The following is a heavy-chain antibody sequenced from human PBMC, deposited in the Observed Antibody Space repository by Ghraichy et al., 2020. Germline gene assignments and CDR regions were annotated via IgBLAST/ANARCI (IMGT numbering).Heavy chain of an antibody. D-gene: IGHD3-10*01. CDR1: GFTFSSYA. CDR2: ISGSGGST. J-gene: IGHJ4*02. V-gene: IGHV3-23*01. CDR3: AKDLYYGSGRRGAYFDY. Sequence: GGSLRLSCAASGFTFSSYAMSWVRQAPGKGLEWVSAISGSGGSTYYADSVKGRFTISRDNSKNTLYLQMNSLRAEDTAVYYCAKDLYYGSGRRGAYFDYWGQGTLVTVSS.